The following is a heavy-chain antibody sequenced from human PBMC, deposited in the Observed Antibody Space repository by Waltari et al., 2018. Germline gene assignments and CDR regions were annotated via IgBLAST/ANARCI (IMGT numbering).Heavy chain of an antibody. CDR2: INPNSGVT. D-gene: IGHD7-27*01. J-gene: IGHJ4*02. V-gene: IGHV1-2*02. CDR3: AAVIRPGRTLPWGY. Sequence: QVQLVQSGAEVKNPGASVKVSCKASGYTFSDYFINWVRQAPGQGLEWMGWINPNSGVTKYAQSFQGRVTMTRDTSINTVYMELSILRSDDTALYYCAAVIRPGRTLPWGYWGQGTLVTVSS. CDR1: GYTFSDYF.